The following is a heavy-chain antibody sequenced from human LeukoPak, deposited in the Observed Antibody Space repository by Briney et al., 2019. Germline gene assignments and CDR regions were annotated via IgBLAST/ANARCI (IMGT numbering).Heavy chain of an antibody. D-gene: IGHD3-3*01. Sequence: PGGSLRLSCAASGFTFDDYAMHWVRQAPGKGLEWGSGISWNSGSIGYADSVKGRFTISRDNAKNSLYLQMNSLRAEDTALYYCAKDNEGDFWYFDYWGQGTLVTVSS. CDR2: ISWNSGSI. J-gene: IGHJ4*02. CDR3: AKDNEGDFWYFDY. V-gene: IGHV3-9*01. CDR1: GFTFDDYA.